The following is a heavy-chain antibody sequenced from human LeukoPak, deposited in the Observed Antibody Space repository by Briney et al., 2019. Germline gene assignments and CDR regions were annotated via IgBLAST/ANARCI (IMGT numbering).Heavy chain of an antibody. J-gene: IGHJ4*02. V-gene: IGHV3-30*18. Sequence: GGSLRLSCAASGFTFSSYGMHWVRQAPGKGLEWVAVISYDGSDKYYADSVKGRFTISRDNSKNTLYLQMDSLRAEDTAVYYCAKETVYDFWSGYYGSLGYWGQGTLVTVSS. CDR2: ISYDGSDK. CDR1: GFTFSSYG. D-gene: IGHD3-3*01. CDR3: AKETVYDFWSGYYGSLGY.